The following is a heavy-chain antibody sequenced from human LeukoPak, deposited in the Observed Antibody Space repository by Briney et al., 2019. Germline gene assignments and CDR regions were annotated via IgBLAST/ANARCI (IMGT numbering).Heavy chain of an antibody. D-gene: IGHD5-18*01. Sequence: ASVKVSCKASGGTFSSYEISWVRQAPGQGLEWMGGIIPMFGTAKYAQKFQGRVTITTDKSTSTAYMELSSLRSEDTAVYYCARERIQETAYYYYYYMDVWGKGTTVTVSS. CDR3: ARERIQETAYYYYYYMDV. CDR2: IIPMFGTA. CDR1: GGTFSSYE. V-gene: IGHV1-69*05. J-gene: IGHJ6*03.